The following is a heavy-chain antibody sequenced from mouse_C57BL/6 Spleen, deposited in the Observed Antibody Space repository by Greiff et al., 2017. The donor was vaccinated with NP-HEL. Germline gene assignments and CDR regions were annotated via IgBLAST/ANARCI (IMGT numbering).Heavy chain of an antibody. J-gene: IGHJ4*01. V-gene: IGHV1-85*01. Sequence: QVQLKQSGPELVKPGASVKLSCKASGYTFTSYDINWVKQRPGQGLEWIGWIYPRDGSTKYNEKFKGKATLTVDTSSSTAYMELHSLTSEDSAVYFCARRGPHHAMDYWGQGTSVTVSS. CDR3: ARRGPHHAMDY. D-gene: IGHD6-1*01. CDR2: IYPRDGST. CDR1: GYTFTSYD.